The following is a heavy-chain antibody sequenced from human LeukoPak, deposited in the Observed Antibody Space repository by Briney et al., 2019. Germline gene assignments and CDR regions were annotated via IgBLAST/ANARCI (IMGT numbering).Heavy chain of an antibody. Sequence: GASVKVSCKASGYPLSNYGITWVRQAPGQGLEWMGWISAYNGYTDYAQKLQFRVTMTTDTSTSTAYMELRSLRSDDTAVYYCARDKAVTTEVTQHFQHWGQGTLVTVSS. CDR1: GYPLSNYG. D-gene: IGHD4-23*01. J-gene: IGHJ1*01. CDR2: ISAYNGYT. CDR3: ARDKAVTTEVTQHFQH. V-gene: IGHV1-18*01.